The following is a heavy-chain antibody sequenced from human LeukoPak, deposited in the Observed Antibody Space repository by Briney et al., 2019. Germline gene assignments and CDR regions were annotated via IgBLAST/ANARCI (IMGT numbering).Heavy chain of an antibody. V-gene: IGHV3-43*02. CDR2: ISGDGGST. CDR1: GFTFDDYA. D-gene: IGHD4-11*01. Sequence: PGGSLRLSCAASGFTFDDYAMHWVRQAPGKGPEWVSLISGDGGSTYYADSVKGRFTISRDNSKNSLYLQMNSLRTEDTALYYCAKVPTVYYYYGMDVWGQGTTVTVSS. J-gene: IGHJ6*02. CDR3: AKVPTVYYYYGMDV.